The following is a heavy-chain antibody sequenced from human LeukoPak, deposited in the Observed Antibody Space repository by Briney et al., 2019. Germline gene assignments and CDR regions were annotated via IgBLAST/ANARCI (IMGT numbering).Heavy chain of an antibody. CDR3: ARRIGFGELSFAFDI. J-gene: IGHJ3*02. V-gene: IGHV4-39*01. CDR1: GGSISSSSYY. CDR2: IYYSGST. D-gene: IGHD3-10*01. Sequence: SETLSLTCTVSGGSISSSSYYWGWIRQPPGKGLEWIGSIYYSGSTYYNPSLKSRVTISVDTSKNQFSLKLSSVTAADTAVYYCARRIGFGELSFAFDIWGQGTMVTVSS.